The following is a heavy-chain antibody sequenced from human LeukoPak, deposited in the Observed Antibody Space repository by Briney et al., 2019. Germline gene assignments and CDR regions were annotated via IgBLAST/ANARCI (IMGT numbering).Heavy chain of an antibody. CDR3: ARLYSSGWPSFVSVPFDY. J-gene: IGHJ4*02. V-gene: IGHV1-18*01. D-gene: IGHD6-19*01. CDR1: GYTFTSYG. CDR2: ISVYNGYT. Sequence: GASVKVSCKTSGYTFTSYGISWVRQAPGQGLEWMGWISVYNGYTHYAQKFQGRVAMTTDTSTSTAYMELRSLRSDDTAVYYCARLYSSGWPSFVSVPFDYWGQGTLVTVSS.